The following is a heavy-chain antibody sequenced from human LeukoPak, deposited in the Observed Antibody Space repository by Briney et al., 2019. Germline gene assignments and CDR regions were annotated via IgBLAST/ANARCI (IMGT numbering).Heavy chain of an antibody. CDR1: GYTFTSYG. Sequence: ASVKVSGKASGYTFTSYGISWVRQAPGQGLEWMGWISAYNGNTNYAQKLQGRVTMTTDTSTSTAYMELRSLRSDDTAVYYCARDERGWYSRWFDPWGQGTLVTVSS. CDR3: ARDERGWYSRWFDP. V-gene: IGHV1-18*01. CDR2: ISAYNGNT. J-gene: IGHJ5*02. D-gene: IGHD6-19*01.